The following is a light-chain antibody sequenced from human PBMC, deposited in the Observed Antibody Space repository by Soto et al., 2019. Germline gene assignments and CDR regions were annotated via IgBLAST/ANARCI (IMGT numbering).Light chain of an antibody. J-gene: IGKJ2*01. V-gene: IGKV1-5*01. Sequence: DIQMTQSPSTLSASVGDRITITCRASQRVSRRLAWFQQKPGKAPKLLIYDASSLDSGVPSRFSGRGSGTEFTLTISSLQPDDCATYYCHTYNSYSLHTFGQGNKLEI. CDR1: QRVSRR. CDR3: HTYNSYSLHT. CDR2: DAS.